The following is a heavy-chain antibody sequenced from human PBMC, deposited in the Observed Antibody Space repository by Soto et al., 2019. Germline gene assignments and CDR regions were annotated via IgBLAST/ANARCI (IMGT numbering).Heavy chain of an antibody. Sequence: SETLSLTCTVSGGSISSYYWSWIRQPPGKGLEWIGYIYYSGSTNYNPSLKSRVTISVDTSKNQFSLKLGSVTAADTAVYYCARAGTIFGVVIRPYFDYWGQGTLVTVSS. CDR1: GGSISSYY. CDR3: ARAGTIFGVVIRPYFDY. CDR2: IYYSGST. J-gene: IGHJ4*02. V-gene: IGHV4-59*01. D-gene: IGHD3-3*01.